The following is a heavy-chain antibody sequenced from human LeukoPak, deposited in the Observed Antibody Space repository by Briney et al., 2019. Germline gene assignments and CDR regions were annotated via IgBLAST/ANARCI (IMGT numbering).Heavy chain of an antibody. D-gene: IGHD3-9*01. Sequence: GGSLRLSCAASGFTFSSYAMSWVRQAPGKGLEWVSAISGSGGSTYYADSVKGRFTISRDNSKDTLYLQMNSLRAEDTAVYYCAKELDILTGYYGFDYWGQGTLITVSS. CDR1: GFTFSSYA. V-gene: IGHV3-23*01. J-gene: IGHJ4*02. CDR3: AKELDILTGYYGFDY. CDR2: ISGSGGST.